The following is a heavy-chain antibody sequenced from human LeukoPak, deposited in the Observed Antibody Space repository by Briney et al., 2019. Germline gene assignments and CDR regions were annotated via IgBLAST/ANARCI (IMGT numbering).Heavy chain of an antibody. Sequence: GGSLRLSCAASGFTFSSYEMNWVRQAPGKGLEWVSYISSSGSTIYYADSVKGRFTISRDNAKNSLCLQMNSLRAEDTAVYYCARARRGSGNYYYGMDVWGQGTTVTVSS. CDR1: GFTFSSYE. J-gene: IGHJ6*02. CDR3: ARARRGSGNYYYGMDV. CDR2: ISSSGSTI. V-gene: IGHV3-48*03. D-gene: IGHD3-10*01.